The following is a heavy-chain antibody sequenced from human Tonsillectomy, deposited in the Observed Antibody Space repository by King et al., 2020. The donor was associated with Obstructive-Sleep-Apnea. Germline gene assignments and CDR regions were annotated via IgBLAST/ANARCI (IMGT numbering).Heavy chain of an antibody. Sequence: QLVQSGAEEKKPGASMKVFCKASRYTFTSYDIKWGRQATGQGLEWMGWMNPNSGNTGYAQKFQGRVTMTRNTSISQAYMGLSSLRSDDTAVYFCARGRGGYWGQGTPVTVSS. J-gene: IGHJ4*02. D-gene: IGHD3-10*01. V-gene: IGHV1-8*01. CDR2: MNPNSGNT. CDR3: ARGRGGY. CDR1: RYTFTSYD.